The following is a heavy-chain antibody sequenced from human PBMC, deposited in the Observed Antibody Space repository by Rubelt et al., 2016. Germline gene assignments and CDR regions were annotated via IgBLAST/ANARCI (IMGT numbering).Heavy chain of an antibody. CDR3: ARDSSWDIVVVPAAAYSDY. Sequence: EVLLVESGGGLVKPGGSLRLSCAASGFTFGSYSMNWVRQAPGKGLEWVSSISSSSSYIYYADSVKGRFTISRDNAKNSLYLKMNSLRAEFKSVYCWARDSSWDIVVVPAAAYSDYWCQGSLVTVSS. CDR2: ISSSSSYI. CDR1: GFTFGSYS. J-gene: IGHJ4*02. V-gene: IGHV3-21*02. D-gene: IGHD2-2*01.